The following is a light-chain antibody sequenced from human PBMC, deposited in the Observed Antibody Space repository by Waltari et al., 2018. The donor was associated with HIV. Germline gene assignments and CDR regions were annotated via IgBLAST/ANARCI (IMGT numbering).Light chain of an antibody. Sequence: YDLSQPLSVSVDLGQTARITCGGDNIGSKNVHWYQQKPGQAPVLVIYRSRNRPSGITDRISASKGGSMVTLIISRVQIEDEADYFCQVWDSRTVVFGGGTTLTVL. CDR1: NIGSKN. CDR3: QVWDSRTVV. V-gene: IGLV3-9*01. J-gene: IGLJ2*01. CDR2: RSR.